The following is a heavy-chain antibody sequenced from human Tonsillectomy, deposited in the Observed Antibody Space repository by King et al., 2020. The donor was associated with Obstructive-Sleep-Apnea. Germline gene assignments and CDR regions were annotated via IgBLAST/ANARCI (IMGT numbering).Heavy chain of an antibody. CDR2: IYTSGST. CDR1: GGSISSYY. CDR3: ARGYCSGGSCVSYNWFDP. D-gene: IGHD2-15*01. Sequence: QLQESGPGLVKPSETLPLTCTVSGGSISSYYWSWIRQPAGKGLEWIGRIYTSGSTNYNPSLKSRVTMSVDTSKNQFSLKLSSVTAADTAVYYCARGYCSGGSCVSYNWFDPWGQGTLVTVSS. V-gene: IGHV4-4*07. J-gene: IGHJ5*02.